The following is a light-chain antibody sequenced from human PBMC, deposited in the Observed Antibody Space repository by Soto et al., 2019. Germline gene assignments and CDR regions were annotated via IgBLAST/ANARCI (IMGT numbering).Light chain of an antibody. Sequence: QSVLTQPASVSGSPGQSLTISCTGTSNDVGKYNHVSWYQHHAGKAPKLILYDVSQWPSGASRRFSGSKSGNTASLTIYRLQPKAVADYYCTSYGGGTTFYVFGTGTKLTVL. CDR1: SNDVGKYNH. CDR2: DVS. J-gene: IGLJ1*01. CDR3: TSYGGGTTFYV. V-gene: IGLV2-23*02.